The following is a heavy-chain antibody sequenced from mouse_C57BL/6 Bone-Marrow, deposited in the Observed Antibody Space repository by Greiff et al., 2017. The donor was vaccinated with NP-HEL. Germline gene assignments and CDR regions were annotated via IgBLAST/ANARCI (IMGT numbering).Heavy chain of an antibody. V-gene: IGHV7-1*01. Sequence: EVMLVESGGGLVQSGRSLRLSCATSGFTFSDFYMEWVRQAPGKGLEWIAARRNKANDYTTEYSASVKGRFIVSRDTSQSILYRQMNALRAEDTAIYYCARDARLLRAMDYWGQGTSVTVSS. CDR3: ARDARLLRAMDY. CDR1: GFTFSDFY. D-gene: IGHD1-1*01. CDR2: RRNKANDYTT. J-gene: IGHJ4*01.